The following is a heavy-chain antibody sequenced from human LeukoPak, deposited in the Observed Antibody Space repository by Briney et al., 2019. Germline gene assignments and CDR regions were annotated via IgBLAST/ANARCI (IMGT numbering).Heavy chain of an antibody. J-gene: IGHJ4*02. CDR2: IWYDGSNK. D-gene: IGHD3-9*01. CDR3: AKGYSEDILSYFDY. Sequence: GGSLRLSCAASGFTFSSYGTHWVRQAPGKGLEWVAVIWYDGSNKYYADSVKGRFTISRDNSKNTLYLQMNSLRAEDTAVYYCAKGYSEDILSYFDYWGQGTLVTVSS. V-gene: IGHV3-33*06. CDR1: GFTFSSYG.